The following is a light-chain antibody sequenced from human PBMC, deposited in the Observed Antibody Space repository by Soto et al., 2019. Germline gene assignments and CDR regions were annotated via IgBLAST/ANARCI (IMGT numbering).Light chain of an antibody. J-gene: IGKJ4*01. CDR3: QQRTTWPLT. V-gene: IGKV3-11*01. CDR1: QSVTTY. Sequence: EIVMTQSPANLSLSPGERVTLSCRASQSVTTYLVWYQQKPGQAPRLLIYDATNRATGIPARFTAAGSGTDFTLTISSLEPEDSAVYFCQQRTTWPLTFGGGTKVEIK. CDR2: DAT.